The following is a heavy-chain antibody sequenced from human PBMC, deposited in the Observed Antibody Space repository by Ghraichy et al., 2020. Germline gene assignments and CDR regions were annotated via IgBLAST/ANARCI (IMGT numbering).Heavy chain of an antibody. Sequence: ASVKVSCKASGYTFTSYGISWVRQAPGQGLEWMGWISAYNGNTNYAQKLQGRVTMTTDTSTSTAYMELRSLRSDDTAVYYCARAPGAVAGYYYYYMDVWGKGTTVTVSS. CDR1: GYTFTSYG. V-gene: IGHV1-18*01. J-gene: IGHJ6*03. CDR2: ISAYNGNT. D-gene: IGHD6-19*01. CDR3: ARAPGAVAGYYYYYMDV.